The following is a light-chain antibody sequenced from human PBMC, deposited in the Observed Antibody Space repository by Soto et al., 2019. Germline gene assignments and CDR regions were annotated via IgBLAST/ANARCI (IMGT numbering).Light chain of an antibody. CDR2: GAS. CDR3: QQYGSSPLT. J-gene: IGKJ4*01. Sequence: DIVLTQSPGTLSLSPGARATLSCRASQSVSSTYLAWYQQNPGQAPRLLIYGASSRATGIPDRFSGSGSGTDSTLTISRLEPEDFAVYYCQQYGSSPLTFGGGTKVEIK. CDR1: QSVSSTY. V-gene: IGKV3-20*01.